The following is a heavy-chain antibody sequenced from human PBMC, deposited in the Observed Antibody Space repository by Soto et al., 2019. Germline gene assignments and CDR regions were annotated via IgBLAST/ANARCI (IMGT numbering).Heavy chain of an antibody. CDR2: IYHSGIT. J-gene: IGHJ4*02. D-gene: IGHD4-17*01. CDR3: ARVRTTVTTFDY. CDR1: GGSISSGGYS. Sequence: QLQLQEYGSGLVKPSQTLSLTCAVSGGSISSGGYSCNWSRQPPGKGLEWIGYIYHSGITYYNPSLKSLVTISVARSKTQFSLKLSSVTAADTAVYYCARVRTTVTTFDYWGQGTLVTVSS. V-gene: IGHV4-30-2*01.